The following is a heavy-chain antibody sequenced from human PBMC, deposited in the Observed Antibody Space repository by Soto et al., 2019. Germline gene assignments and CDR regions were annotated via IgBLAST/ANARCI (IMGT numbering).Heavy chain of an antibody. CDR3: ARAGRTRVTSYSLDV. V-gene: IGHV4-34*01. Sequence: WETLSLTCAVYGGSFSGYYWTWIRQPPGKGLEWLGEINHSGTINFNPSLKSRLTISLDTSKKHIYLNLSSVTDADTAAYYCARAGRTRVTSYSLDVWGQGTTVTVCS. D-gene: IGHD2-21*02. CDR2: INHSGTI. CDR1: GGSFSGYY. J-gene: IGHJ6*02.